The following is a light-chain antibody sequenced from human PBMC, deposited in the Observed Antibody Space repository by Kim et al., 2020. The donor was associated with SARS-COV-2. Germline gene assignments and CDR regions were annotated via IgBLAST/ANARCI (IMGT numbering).Light chain of an antibody. CDR2: DAS. Sequence: EIVLTQSPATLSLSPGERVTLSCRASQSVDSQLAWYQQRSGQAPRLLIFDASNRATDIPARFSGSGSGTDFSLTISSLASEDVGVYYCQQFSDWPTFGGGTKLEI. V-gene: IGKV3-11*01. J-gene: IGKJ4*01. CDR1: QSVDSQ. CDR3: QQFSDWPT.